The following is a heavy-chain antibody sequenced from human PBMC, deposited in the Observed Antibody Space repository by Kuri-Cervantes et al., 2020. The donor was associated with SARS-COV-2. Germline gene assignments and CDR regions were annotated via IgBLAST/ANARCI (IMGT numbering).Heavy chain of an antibody. D-gene: IGHD2-8*02. CDR3: ARSQGYCTANSCSWNWFDP. CDR1: GGTFSSYS. J-gene: IGHJ5*02. Sequence: SVKVSCKASGGTFSSYSVNWVRQAPGQGLEWMGRIIPTFDTTTYAQKFQGRVIFTADESSSTAYMEVNSLTSEDTAVYFCARSQGYCTANSCSWNWFDPWGQGTQVSVSS. CDR2: IIPTFDTT. V-gene: IGHV1-69*13.